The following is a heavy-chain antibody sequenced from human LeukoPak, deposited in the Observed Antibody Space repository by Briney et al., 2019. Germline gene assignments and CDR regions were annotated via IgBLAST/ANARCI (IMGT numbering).Heavy chain of an antibody. CDR1: GYTFTSYG. D-gene: IGHD3-22*01. J-gene: IGHJ4*02. V-gene: IGHV1-18*01. CDR2: ISAYNGHT. Sequence: ASVKVSCKASGYTFTSYGISWLRQAPGQGLEWMGWISAYNGHTNYAQNLQGRVTMTTDTSTSTAYMELRSLRSDDTAVYYCARPYYDSSAPPYDYWGQGTLVTVSS. CDR3: ARPYYDSSAPPYDY.